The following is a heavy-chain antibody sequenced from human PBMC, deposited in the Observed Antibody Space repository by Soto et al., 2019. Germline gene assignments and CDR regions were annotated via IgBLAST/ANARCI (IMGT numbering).Heavy chain of an antibody. Sequence: ASVKVSCKASGYSFRSYGIQWVRQAPGQSLEWMGWINVDNGDTKYSQNFQDRVTILRDTSASTVYMELSSLRTEDTAVYYCARVGLKYLRWFDPWGQGSLVTVYS. CDR3: ARVGLKYLRWFDP. CDR1: GYSFRSYG. J-gene: IGHJ5*02. V-gene: IGHV1-3*01. D-gene: IGHD6-6*01. CDR2: INVDNGDT.